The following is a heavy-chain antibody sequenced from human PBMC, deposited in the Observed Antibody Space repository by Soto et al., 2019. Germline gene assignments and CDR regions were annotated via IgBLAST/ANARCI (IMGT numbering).Heavy chain of an antibody. D-gene: IGHD6-13*01. CDR2: IYYSGST. V-gene: IGHV4-59*01. CDR1: GGSISSYY. Sequence: SETLSLTCTVSGGSISSYYWSWIRQPPGKGLEWIGYIYYSGSTNYNPSLKSRVTISVDTSKNQFSLKLSSVTAADTAVYYCARDSSSWYLGWFDPWGQGTLVTVSS. J-gene: IGHJ5*02. CDR3: ARDSSSWYLGWFDP.